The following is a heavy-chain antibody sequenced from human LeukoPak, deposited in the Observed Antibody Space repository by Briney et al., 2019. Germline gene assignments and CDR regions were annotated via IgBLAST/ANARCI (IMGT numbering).Heavy chain of an antibody. Sequence: AECLRLSCVVSGFTFSNNGMTWVRPAPGEGMEWVTGISDGGDTTYDAGSVKGRFTVSRDNSKNILYLQMNSLRAEDTAIYYCAKTQGFFDHWGQGSLVAVSS. CDR2: ISDGGDTT. J-gene: IGHJ4*02. V-gene: IGHV3-23*01. CDR1: GFTFSNNG. CDR3: AKTQGFFDH.